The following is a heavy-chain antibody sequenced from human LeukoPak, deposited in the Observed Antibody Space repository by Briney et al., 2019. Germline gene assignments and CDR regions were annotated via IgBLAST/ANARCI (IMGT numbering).Heavy chain of an antibody. J-gene: IGHJ5*02. V-gene: IGHV4-39*01. CDR3: ARPKDYYGSGSFNWFDP. CDR2: IYYTGST. CDR1: GGSISSSDYY. D-gene: IGHD3-10*01. Sequence: SETLSLTCTVSGGSISSSDYYWAWIRQPPGKGLELIVSIYYTGSTYYNPSLKSRVPISVDTSKNQFSLKLSSVTAADTAVYYCARPKDYYGSGSFNWFDPWGRGTRVTVSS.